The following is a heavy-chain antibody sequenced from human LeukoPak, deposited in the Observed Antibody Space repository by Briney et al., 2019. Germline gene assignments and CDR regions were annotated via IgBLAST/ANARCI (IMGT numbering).Heavy chain of an antibody. V-gene: IGHV6-1*01. CDR1: GVTTSSDSVA. CDR3: VRGRGSMYGDYDFPF. J-gene: IGHJ4*02. CDR2: TFYRSRWSS. D-gene: IGHD4-17*01. Sequence: SQTLSLTCAISGVTTSSDSVAGDWIRQSPSRGLEWLGRTFYRSRWSSEYALSVKGRITFNSDTSKNQISLHLTSVTPEDTAVYSWVRGRGSMYGDYDFPFWGQGILVTVSS.